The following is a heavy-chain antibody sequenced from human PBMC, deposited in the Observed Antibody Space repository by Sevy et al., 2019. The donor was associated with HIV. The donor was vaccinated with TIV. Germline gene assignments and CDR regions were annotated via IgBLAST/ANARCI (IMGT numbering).Heavy chain of an antibody. Sequence: GGSLRLSCVASGFAFSTHAMHWVRQAPDKGLEWVAVISYDGTNKNYADSVKDRFTISRDNSKNTLYLQMNSLRADDTAVYYCAREFTGWDLHLHYWGQGTLVTVSS. V-gene: IGHV3-30-3*01. CDR1: GFAFSTHA. J-gene: IGHJ4*02. CDR3: AREFTGWDLHLHY. CDR2: ISYDGTNK. D-gene: IGHD1-26*01.